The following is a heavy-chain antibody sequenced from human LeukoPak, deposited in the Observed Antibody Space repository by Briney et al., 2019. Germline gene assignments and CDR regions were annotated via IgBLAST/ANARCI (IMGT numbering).Heavy chain of an antibody. CDR1: GGTFSSYA. V-gene: IGHV1-69*05. D-gene: IGHD5-24*01. J-gene: IGHJ4*02. CDR3: AREMATITVLFDY. Sequence: SVKVSCKASGGTFSSYAISWVRQAPGQGLEWMGRIIPIFGTAYYAQKFQGRVTITTDESTSTAYMELSSLRSEDTAVYYCAREMATITVLFDYWGQGTLVTVSS. CDR2: IIPIFGTA.